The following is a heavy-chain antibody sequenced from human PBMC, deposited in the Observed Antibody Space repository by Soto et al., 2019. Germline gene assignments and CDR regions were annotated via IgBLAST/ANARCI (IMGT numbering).Heavy chain of an antibody. J-gene: IGHJ4*02. D-gene: IGHD6-19*01. V-gene: IGHV3-48*02. Sequence: GGSLRLSCAASGFTFSGYSMNWVRQAPGKGLEWVSYISSSSSTIYYADSVKGRFTISRDNAKNSPYLQMNSLRDEDTAVYYCARTPRRGWFVFDYWGQGTLVTVSS. CDR2: ISSSSSTI. CDR1: GFTFSGYS. CDR3: ARTPRRGWFVFDY.